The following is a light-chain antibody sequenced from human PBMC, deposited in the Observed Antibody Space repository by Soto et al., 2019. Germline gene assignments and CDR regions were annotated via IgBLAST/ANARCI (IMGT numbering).Light chain of an antibody. CDR1: SGHSSYA. J-gene: IGLJ1*01. CDR3: KNWGTGIQV. Sequence: QLVLTQSPSASASLGASVKLTCTLSSGHSSYAIAWHQQQPEKGPRYLMKLNSDGSHSKGDGIPDRFSGSSSGAERYLTISSLQYEDEADYYYKNWGTGIQVFGTGTKLTVL. V-gene: IGLV4-69*01. CDR2: LNSDGSH.